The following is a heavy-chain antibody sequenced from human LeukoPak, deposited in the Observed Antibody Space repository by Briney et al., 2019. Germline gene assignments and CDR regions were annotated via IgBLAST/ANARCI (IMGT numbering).Heavy chain of an antibody. CDR2: IYYSGST. CDR3: ARVEYYGSGSLDY. Sequence: SQTLSLTCTVSGGSISSGGYYWSWIRQHPGKGLEWIGYIYYSGSTYYNPSLKTRVTISVDTSKNQFPLKLSSVTAADTAVCYCARVEYYGSGSLDYWGRGTLVTVSS. D-gene: IGHD3-10*01. CDR1: GGSISSGGYY. V-gene: IGHV4-31*03. J-gene: IGHJ4*02.